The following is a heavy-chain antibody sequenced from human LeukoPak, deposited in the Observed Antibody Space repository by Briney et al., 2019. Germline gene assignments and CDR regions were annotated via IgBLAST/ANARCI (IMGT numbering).Heavy chain of an antibody. J-gene: IGHJ4*02. CDR2: IYNSGST. D-gene: IGHD1-26*01. V-gene: IGHV4-59*01. Sequence: PSETLSLTCTVSGGSISSYYWSWIRQPPGKGLEWIGYIYNSGSTNYNPSLKSRVTISVDTSKNQFSLKLSSVTAADTAVYYCARDVGATPGYFDYWGQGTLVTVSS. CDR3: ARDVGATPGYFDY. CDR1: GGSISSYY.